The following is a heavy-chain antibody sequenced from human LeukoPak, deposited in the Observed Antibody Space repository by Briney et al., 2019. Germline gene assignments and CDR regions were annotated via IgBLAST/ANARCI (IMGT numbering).Heavy chain of an antibody. CDR2: INHSGST. D-gene: IGHD3-16*01. J-gene: IGHJ3*02. CDR3: ARGSPTLCAFDI. V-gene: IGHV4-34*01. Sequence: SETLSLTCAVYGGSFSGYYWSWIPQPPGKGLEWIGEINHSGSTNYNPPLKSRVTISVDTSKNQFSLKLSSVTAADTAVYYCARGSPTLCAFDIWGQGTMVTVSS. CDR1: GGSFSGYY.